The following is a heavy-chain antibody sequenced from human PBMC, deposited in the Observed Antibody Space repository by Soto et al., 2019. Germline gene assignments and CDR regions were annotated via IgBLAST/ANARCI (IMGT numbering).Heavy chain of an antibody. CDR1: GGSISSAAYY. CDR2: ISHSGST. Sequence: QVQLQESGPGLVKPSQTLSLTCTVSGGSISSAAYYWSWIRQHPGKGLEWIGYISHSGSTYYTPSLKSRFIISADTSKNQFSVNLTSVTAADPAVYYCAREYTYGSNFFDCWGQGALVTVSS. V-gene: IGHV4-31*03. CDR3: AREYTYGSNFFDC. J-gene: IGHJ4*02. D-gene: IGHD5-18*01.